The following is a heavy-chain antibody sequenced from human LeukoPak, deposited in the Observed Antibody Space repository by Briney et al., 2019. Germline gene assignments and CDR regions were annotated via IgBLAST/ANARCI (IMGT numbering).Heavy chain of an antibody. CDR2: IIPIFGTA. V-gene: IGHV1-69*01. Sequence: SVKVSCKASGGTFSSYAISWVQQAPGQGLEWMGGIIPIFGTANYAQKFQGRVTITADESTSTAYMELSSLRSEDTAVYYCARGYCSGGSCPFDYWGQGTLVTVSS. CDR1: GGTFSSYA. CDR3: ARGYCSGGSCPFDY. D-gene: IGHD2-15*01. J-gene: IGHJ4*02.